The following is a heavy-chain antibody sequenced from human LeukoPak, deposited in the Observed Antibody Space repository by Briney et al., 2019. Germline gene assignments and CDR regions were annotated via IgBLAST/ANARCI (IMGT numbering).Heavy chain of an antibody. CDR1: GGSISSYY. Sequence: VKPPETLSLTCIVSGGSISSYYWSWIRQPPGKGLEWIGFIEYSGSTVYNPSLKSRVTISVDTSKNQFSLKLTSVTAADTAVYYCAGESAISRIFGVVVRIYGMDVWGQGTTVTVSS. D-gene: IGHD3-3*01. V-gene: IGHV4-59*01. CDR2: IEYSGST. CDR3: AGESAISRIFGVVVRIYGMDV. J-gene: IGHJ6*02.